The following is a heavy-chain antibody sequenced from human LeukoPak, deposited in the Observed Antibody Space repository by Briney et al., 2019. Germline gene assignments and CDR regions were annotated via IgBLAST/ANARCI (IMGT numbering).Heavy chain of an antibody. CDR3: ARDVVVPATKIYYFDY. V-gene: IGHV4-61*02. Sequence: SETLSLTCTVSGGSISSGSYYWSWIRQPAEKGLEWIGRIYTSGSTNYNPSLKSRVTISVDTSKNQFSLKLSSVTAADTAVYYCARDVVVPATKIYYFDYWGQGTLVTVSS. CDR2: IYTSGST. D-gene: IGHD2-2*01. J-gene: IGHJ4*02. CDR1: GGSISSGSYY.